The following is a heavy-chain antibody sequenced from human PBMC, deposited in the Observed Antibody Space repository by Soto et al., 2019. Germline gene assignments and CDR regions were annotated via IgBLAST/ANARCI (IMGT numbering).Heavy chain of an antibody. V-gene: IGHV3-15*01. Sequence: EVQLVESGGGLVKPGGSLRLSCAASGFTFSNAWMSWVRQAPGKGLEWVGRIKSKTDGGTTDYAAPVKGIFTISRDDSKNTLYLQIKSLKTGDTGVYYCKCAGSGSSAWGQGTLVSVSS. D-gene: IGHD3-10*01. J-gene: IGHJ5*02. CDR2: IKSKTDGGTT. CDR1: GFTFSNAW. CDR3: KCAGSGSSA.